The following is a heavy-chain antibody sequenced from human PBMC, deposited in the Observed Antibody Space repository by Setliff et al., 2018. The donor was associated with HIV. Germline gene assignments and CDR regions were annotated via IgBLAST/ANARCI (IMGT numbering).Heavy chain of an antibody. CDR1: GGSFSDYY. V-gene: IGHV4-4*09. J-gene: IGHJ4*02. D-gene: IGHD2-8*02. Sequence: PSETLSLTCTVSGGSFSDYYRSWIRQPPGKGLEWIGYIYTSGSTNYNPSLKSRVTISLDTSRDQFSLNLRSVTAADTAVYFCARLIHTGLLYFDFWGLGTLVTVSS. CDR2: IYTSGST. CDR3: ARLIHTGLLYFDF.